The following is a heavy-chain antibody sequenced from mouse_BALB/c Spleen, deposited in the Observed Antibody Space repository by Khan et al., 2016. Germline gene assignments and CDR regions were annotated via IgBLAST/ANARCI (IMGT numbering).Heavy chain of an antibody. CDR3: ARSYYGYFALDY. J-gene: IGHJ4*01. D-gene: IGHD1-2*01. V-gene: IGHV1-77*01. Sequence: QVQLQQSGAELARPGASVKLSCKASGYTFTDYYINWLKQRTGQGLEGMGEFFPGSGRTYYNEQFKDKATLTADESSSTAYMQLSSLTSEDSVVYFCARSYYGYFALDYWGQGTSVTVSS. CDR2: FFPGSGRT. CDR1: GYTFTDYY.